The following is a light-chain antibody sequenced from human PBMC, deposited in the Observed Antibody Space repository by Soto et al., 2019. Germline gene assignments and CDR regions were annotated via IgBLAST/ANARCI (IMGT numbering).Light chain of an antibody. V-gene: IGLV2-11*01. CDR2: DVS. CDR3: CSFAGSYTFWV. CDR1: SSDVGDYNY. Sequence: QSALTQPRSVSGSPGQSVTISCTGTSSDVGDYNYVSWYQQYPGKAPKLVIYDVSKRPSGVPDRFSGSKSGNTASLTISGLQAEDEADYFCCSFAGSYTFWVFGVGTKVTVL. J-gene: IGLJ3*02.